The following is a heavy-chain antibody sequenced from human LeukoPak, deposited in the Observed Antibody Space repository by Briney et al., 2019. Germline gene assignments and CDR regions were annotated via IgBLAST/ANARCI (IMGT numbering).Heavy chain of an antibody. V-gene: IGHV3-23*01. J-gene: IGHJ3*02. CDR2: ISGGGGHT. CDR1: GFTFSSYS. D-gene: IGHD6-13*01. Sequence: PGGSLRLSCAASGFTFSSYSMSWVRQAPGKGLEWVSAISGGGGHTFYADSVKGRVTTSRDNSKNTLYLQMNNLRAEDTAVYYCAKRVAEESSSWYIDMWGQGTMVSVSP. CDR3: AKRVAEESSSWYIDM.